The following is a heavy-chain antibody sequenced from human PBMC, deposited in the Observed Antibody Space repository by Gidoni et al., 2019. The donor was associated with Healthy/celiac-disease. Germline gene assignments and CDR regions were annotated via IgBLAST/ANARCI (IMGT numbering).Heavy chain of an antibody. CDR3: ARDRGAARPGGMDV. Sequence: QVQLVESGGGVVQPGRSLRLSCAASGFTFSSYGMHWVRQAPGKGLEWVAVIWYDGSNKYYADSVKGRFTISRDNSKNTLYLQMNSLRAEDTAVYYCARDRGAARPGGMDVWGQGTTVTVSS. J-gene: IGHJ6*02. D-gene: IGHD6-6*01. CDR1: GFTFSSYG. CDR2: IWYDGSNK. V-gene: IGHV3-33*01.